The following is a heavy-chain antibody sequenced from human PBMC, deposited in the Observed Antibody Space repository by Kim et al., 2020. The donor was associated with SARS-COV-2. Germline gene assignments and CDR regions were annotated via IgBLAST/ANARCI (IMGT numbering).Heavy chain of an antibody. J-gene: IGHJ6*02. D-gene: IGHD3-10*01. CDR2: ISGSGGST. CDR1: GFTFSSYA. Sequence: GGSLRLSCAASGFTFSSYAMSWVRQAPGKGLEWVSAISGSGGSTYYADSVTGRFTISRDNSKNTLYLQINSLRDEKTAVYYCVKVWFGEFPDPMDVWGQGTTVTISS. V-gene: IGHV3-23*01. CDR3: VKVWFGEFPDPMDV.